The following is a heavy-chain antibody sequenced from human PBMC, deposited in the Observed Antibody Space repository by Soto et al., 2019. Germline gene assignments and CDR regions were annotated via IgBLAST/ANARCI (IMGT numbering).Heavy chain of an antibody. CDR2: IYYSVNT. CDR1: GGSIISSRYY. Sequence: QTLSVRCTGSGGSIISSRYYGGWIRPPPGKGLEWIGSIYYSVNTYYNPSLKSRVTISVDTSKNQFSLKLSSVTAADTAVYNCARHYGYEVFDYWGQGTLVTVS. V-gene: IGHV4-39*01. CDR3: ARHYGYEVFDY. D-gene: IGHD5-18*01. J-gene: IGHJ4*02.